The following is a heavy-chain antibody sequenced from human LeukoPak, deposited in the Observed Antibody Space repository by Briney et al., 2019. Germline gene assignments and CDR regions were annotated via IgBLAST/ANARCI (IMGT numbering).Heavy chain of an antibody. CDR1: GGTFSSYA. J-gene: IGHJ4*02. CDR3: AREGYDYVWGSYSTSSLIVDY. CDR2: IIPIFGTA. Sequence: GSSVNVSCKASGGTFSSYAISWVRQAPGQGLEWMGGIIPIFGTANYAQKFQGRVTITADESTSTAYMELSSLRSEDTAVYYCAREGYDYVWGSYSTSSLIVDYWGQGTLVTVSS. V-gene: IGHV1-69*01. D-gene: IGHD3-16*01.